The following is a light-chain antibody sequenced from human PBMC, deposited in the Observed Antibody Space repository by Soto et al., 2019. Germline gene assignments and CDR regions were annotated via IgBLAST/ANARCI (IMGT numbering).Light chain of an antibody. CDR1: QTVSSY. Sequence: EIVLTQSPATLSLSPGERATLSCRASQTVSSYLLWYQQKRGQAPRLLIYDASNRATGIQARFSGSGSGTDFTLTISSLEPEDFAVYYCQHRINWPLTFGQGTRLEIK. CDR2: DAS. V-gene: IGKV3-11*01. CDR3: QHRINWPLT. J-gene: IGKJ5*01.